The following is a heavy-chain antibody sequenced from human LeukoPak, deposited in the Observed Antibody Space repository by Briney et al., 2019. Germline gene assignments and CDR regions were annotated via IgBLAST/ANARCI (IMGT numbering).Heavy chain of an antibody. CDR3: ARLKTILLQDSWAYSIDY. CDR2: ISYRGNT. Sequence: PSETLSLTCTVSGGSINNYYWSWIRQPPGKGLEWIGYISYRGNTNYIPSLKSRVTISLDTSKSQFSLQLSSVTAADTAVYYCARLKTILLQDSWAYSIDYGGQGTRVTVSS. V-gene: IGHV4-59*08. CDR1: GGSINNYY. D-gene: IGHD2-15*01. J-gene: IGHJ4*02.